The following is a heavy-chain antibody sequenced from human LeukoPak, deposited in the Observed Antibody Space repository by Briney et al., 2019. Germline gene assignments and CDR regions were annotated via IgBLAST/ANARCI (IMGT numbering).Heavy chain of an antibody. J-gene: IGHJ5*02. V-gene: IGHV4-59*12. CDR2: IYYSGST. CDR1: GGSISSYY. CDR3: ARDQGPYDSSGYYYARWFDP. Sequence: PSETLSLTCTVSGGSISSYYWSWIRQPPGKGLEWIGYIYYSGSTNYNPSLTSRVTMSVDTSKNQFSLKLSSVTAADTAVYYCARDQGPYDSSGYYYARWFDPWGQGTLVTVSS. D-gene: IGHD3-22*01.